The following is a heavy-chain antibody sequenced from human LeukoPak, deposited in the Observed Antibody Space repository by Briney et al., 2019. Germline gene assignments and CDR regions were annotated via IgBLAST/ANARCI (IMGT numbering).Heavy chain of an antibody. CDR2: IYYSGST. Sequence: SETLSLTCTVSGGSISSYYWSWIRQPPGKGLEWIGYIYYSGSTNYNPSLKSRVTMSVDTSKNQFSLKLSSVTAADTAVDYCARETRPRGTIFGVAVGPDCVAFDIWGQGTMVTVSS. CDR3: ARETRPRGTIFGVAVGPDCVAFDI. J-gene: IGHJ3*02. D-gene: IGHD3-3*01. CDR1: GGSISSYY. V-gene: IGHV4-59*12.